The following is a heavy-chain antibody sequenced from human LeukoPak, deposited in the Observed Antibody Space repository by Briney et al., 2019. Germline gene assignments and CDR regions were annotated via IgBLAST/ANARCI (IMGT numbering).Heavy chain of an antibody. CDR2: ITGSGGST. V-gene: IGHV3-23*01. J-gene: IGHJ3*02. Sequence: GGSLRLSCAASGFSFSTYAMSWVRQAPGKGLEWVSAITGSGGSTYYADSVKGRFTISRDNSKNTLYLQMNNMRTEDTAVYYCAREALEWSPPDIWGQGTTVTVSS. CDR3: AREALEWSPPDI. CDR1: GFSFSTYA. D-gene: IGHD3-3*01.